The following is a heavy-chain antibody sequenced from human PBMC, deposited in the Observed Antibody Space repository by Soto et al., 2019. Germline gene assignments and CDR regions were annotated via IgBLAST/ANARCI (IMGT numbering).Heavy chain of an antibody. D-gene: IGHD3-22*01. CDR3: ARAGQYYDASGYAN. J-gene: IGHJ4*02. Sequence: QVKLVQSGTEVKKPGASIKVSCKASGYSFATSGMSWVRQAPGQGLESMGWISAYNGNTNYDQNLQDRVTMTTDTSTNTAYLEVRNLRSDDTAVYYCARAGQYYDASGYANWGQGTLVTVSS. CDR1: GYSFATSG. V-gene: IGHV1-18*01. CDR2: ISAYNGNT.